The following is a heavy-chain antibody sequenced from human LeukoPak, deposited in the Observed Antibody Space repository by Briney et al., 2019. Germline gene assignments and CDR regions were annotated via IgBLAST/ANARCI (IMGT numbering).Heavy chain of an antibody. V-gene: IGHV4-39*07. Sequence: SETLSLTCTVSGGSISNSNYHWGWIRQPPGKGLGWIGSIYYSGSTYYNPSLKSRVTISVDTSKNQFSLKLSSVTAADTAVYYCARGGGYSYGYYYYYYMDVWGKGTTVTISS. D-gene: IGHD5-18*01. J-gene: IGHJ6*03. CDR3: ARGGGYSYGYYYYYYMDV. CDR1: GGSISNSNYH. CDR2: IYYSGST.